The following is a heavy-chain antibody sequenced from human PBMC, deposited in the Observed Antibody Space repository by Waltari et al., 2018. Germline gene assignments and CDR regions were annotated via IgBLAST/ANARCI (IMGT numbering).Heavy chain of an antibody. CDR1: CLTFRCTT. D-gene: IGHD6-19*01. CDR2: IGGRGIST. V-gene: IGHV3-23*01. CDR3: VRDGSSVANSRSDNWFDS. Sequence: EVQRLASGGGLVQPGGSLTLACAASCLTFRCTTMRCGRQAPGKGLDWVCSIGGRGISTLCADSVKGRFTISRDNSRNTLYLQMNSLRAEDTAIYYCVRDGSSVANSRSDNWFDSWGQGTLVTVSS. J-gene: IGHJ5*01.